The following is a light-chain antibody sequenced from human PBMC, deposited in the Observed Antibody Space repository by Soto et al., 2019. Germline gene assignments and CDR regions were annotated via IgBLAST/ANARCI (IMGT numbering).Light chain of an antibody. CDR3: QAWDSSTYVV. V-gene: IGLV3-1*01. CDR2: QDS. CDR1: KLGDKY. Sequence: SSELTQPPSVSVSPGQTASITCSGGKLGDKYACWYQQKPGQSPVLVIYQDSKRPSGIPERFSGSNSGNTATLIISGTQAMDEADYYCQAWDSSTYVVFGGGTKLTVL. J-gene: IGLJ2*01.